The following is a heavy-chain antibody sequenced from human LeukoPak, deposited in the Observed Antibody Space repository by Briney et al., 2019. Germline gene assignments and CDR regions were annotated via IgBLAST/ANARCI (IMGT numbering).Heavy chain of an antibody. CDR1: GFTFSSYA. V-gene: IGHV3-23*01. D-gene: IGHD6-13*01. CDR2: ISGSGGST. Sequence: GGSLRLSCAASGFTFSSYAMSWVRQAPGKGLEWVSAISGSGGSTYYADSVKGRFTISRDNSKNTLYLQMNSLRAEDTAVYYCANINRVYSSSWYRLNFDYWGQGTLVTVSS. CDR3: ANINRVYSSSWYRLNFDY. J-gene: IGHJ4*02.